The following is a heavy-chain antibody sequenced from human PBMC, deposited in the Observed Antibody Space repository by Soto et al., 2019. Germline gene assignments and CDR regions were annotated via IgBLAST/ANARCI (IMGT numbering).Heavy chain of an antibody. Sequence: PSETLSLTCTVSGGSISSSSYYWGWIRQPPGKGLEWIGSIYYSGSTYYNPSLKSRVTISVDTSKNQFSLKLSSVTAADTAVYYCAIQYFSSSWYHGWFYPWGRGTLVTVSS. CDR2: IYYSGST. V-gene: IGHV4-39*01. CDR3: AIQYFSSSWYHGWFYP. D-gene: IGHD6-13*01. J-gene: IGHJ5*02. CDR1: GGSISSSSYY.